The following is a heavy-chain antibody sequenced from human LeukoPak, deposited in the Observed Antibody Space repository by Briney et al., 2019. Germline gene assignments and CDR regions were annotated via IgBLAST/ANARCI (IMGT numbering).Heavy chain of an antibody. D-gene: IGHD6-13*01. CDR2: ISYDGSNK. CDR1: GFTFSSYG. J-gene: IGHJ4*02. V-gene: IGHV3-30*18. CDR3: AKDGGDSSWYVDY. Sequence: GGSLRLSCAASGFTFSSYGMHWVRQAPGKGLEWVAVISYDGSNKYYADSVKGRFTISRDNSKNTLYLQMNSLRAEDTAVYYCAKDGGDSSWYVDYWGQGTLVTVSS.